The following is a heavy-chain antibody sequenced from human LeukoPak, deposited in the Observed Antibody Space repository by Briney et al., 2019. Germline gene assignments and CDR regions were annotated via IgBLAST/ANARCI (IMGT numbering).Heavy chain of an antibody. D-gene: IGHD6-13*01. CDR2: IKQDGSEK. J-gene: IGHJ6*03. V-gene: IGHV3-7*01. Sequence: GGSLRLSCAASGFTFSTYSMNWVRQAPGKGLEWVANIKQDGSEKYYVDSVKGRFTISRDNAKNSLYLQMNSLRAEDTAVYYCASMGSSSSWYWGGNYYMDVWGKGTTVTVSS. CDR1: GFTFSTYS. CDR3: ASMGSSSSWYWGGNYYMDV.